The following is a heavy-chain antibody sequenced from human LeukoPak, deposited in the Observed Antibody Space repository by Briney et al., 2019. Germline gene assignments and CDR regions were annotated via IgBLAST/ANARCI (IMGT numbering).Heavy chain of an antibody. D-gene: IGHD4-17*01. Sequence: GGSLRLPCAASGFTFDDYAMHWVRQAPGKGLEWVSGINWNGGSTGYADSVKGRFTISRDNAKNSLYLQMNSLRAEDTALYYCARPRDYGDDGNAFDIWGQGTMVTVSS. V-gene: IGHV3-20*04. CDR2: INWNGGST. CDR3: ARPRDYGDDGNAFDI. J-gene: IGHJ3*02. CDR1: GFTFDDYA.